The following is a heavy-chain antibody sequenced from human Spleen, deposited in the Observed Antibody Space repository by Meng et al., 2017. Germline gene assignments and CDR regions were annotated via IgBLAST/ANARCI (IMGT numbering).Heavy chain of an antibody. D-gene: IGHD4-11*01. CDR2: INHSGST. J-gene: IGHJ4*02. CDR3: ARGLTTMAHDFEY. Sequence: QWQLQQWDEGRLKASEPLSRTCAVYGGSFSGYYWSWIRQTSGKGLEWIGDINHSGSTDYNPSLESRATISVDTWQNNLSLKMSCVSSAYSAVYYCARGLTTMAHDFEYWGQGTLVTVSS. V-gene: IGHV4-34*01. CDR1: GGSFSGYY.